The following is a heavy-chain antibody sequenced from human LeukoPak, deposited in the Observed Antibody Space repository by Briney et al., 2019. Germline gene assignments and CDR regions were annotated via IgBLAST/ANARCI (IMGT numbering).Heavy chain of an antibody. CDR2: INSDGSST. J-gene: IGHJ4*02. CDR1: GLTFSSYW. CDR3: ASRGSGYDPSDY. Sequence: GGSLRLSCAASGLTFSSYWMHWVRQAPGKGLVWVSRINSDGSSTSYADSVKGRFTISRDNAKNTLYLQMNSLRAEDTAVYYCASRGSGYDPSDYWGQGTLVTVSS. V-gene: IGHV3-74*01. D-gene: IGHD5-12*01.